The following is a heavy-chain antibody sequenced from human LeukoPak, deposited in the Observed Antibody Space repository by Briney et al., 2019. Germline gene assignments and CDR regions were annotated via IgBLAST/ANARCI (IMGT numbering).Heavy chain of an antibody. J-gene: IGHJ5*02. CDR3: ARDNSVGGIAWWFDP. D-gene: IGHD1-26*01. V-gene: IGHV1-46*01. Sequence: ASVKVSCKASGYTFSSYYIHWVRQAPGQGVEWMGIIKPSGDRTSYAQKFRGRVTMTRDMSTSTVYMELSSLTSEDTAVYYCARDNSVGGIAWWFDPWGQGTLVTVSS. CDR1: GYTFSSYY. CDR2: IKPSGDRT.